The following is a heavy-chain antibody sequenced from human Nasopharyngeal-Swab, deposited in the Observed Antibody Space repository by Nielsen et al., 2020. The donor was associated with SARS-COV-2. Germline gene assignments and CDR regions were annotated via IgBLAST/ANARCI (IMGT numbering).Heavy chain of an antibody. D-gene: IGHD2-15*01. CDR2: ISSSSSTI. V-gene: IGHV3-48*01. Sequence: GESLKISCAASGFTFSSYSMNWVRQAPGKGLEWVSYISSSSSTIYYADSVKGRFTISRDNAKNSLYLQMNSLRAEDTAVYYCARRAGYCSGGSDCYYFDPWGQGTLVTVSP. CDR1: GFTFSSYS. J-gene: IGHJ4*02. CDR3: ARRAGYCSGGSDCYYFDP.